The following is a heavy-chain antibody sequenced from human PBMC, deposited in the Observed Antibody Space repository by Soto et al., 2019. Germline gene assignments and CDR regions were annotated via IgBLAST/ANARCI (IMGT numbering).Heavy chain of an antibody. Sequence: ASVKVSCKASGYTFTSYDINWVRQATGQGLEWMGWMNPNSGNTGYAQKFQGRVTMTRNTSISTAYMELSSMRSEDTAVYYCARDFEGYCSGGSCYRWFDPWGQGTLVTVSS. J-gene: IGHJ5*02. CDR3: ARDFEGYCSGGSCYRWFDP. CDR2: MNPNSGNT. D-gene: IGHD2-15*01. V-gene: IGHV1-8*01. CDR1: GYTFTSYD.